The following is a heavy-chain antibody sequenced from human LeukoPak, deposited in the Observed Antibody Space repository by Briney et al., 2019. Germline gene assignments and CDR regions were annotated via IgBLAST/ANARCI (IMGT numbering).Heavy chain of an antibody. J-gene: IGHJ4*02. CDR2: ISLTTTTV. V-gene: IGHV3-48*01. Sequence: GGSLRLSRAASGFTFSSSYSMNWVRQAPGKGLEWVAHISLTTTTVSYADSVKGRFTMSRDNAKNSLFLQMNSLRAEDTAVYYCARDGDWAFDYWGQGTLVTVSS. CDR3: ARDGDWAFDY. D-gene: IGHD2-21*02. CDR1: GFTFSSSYS.